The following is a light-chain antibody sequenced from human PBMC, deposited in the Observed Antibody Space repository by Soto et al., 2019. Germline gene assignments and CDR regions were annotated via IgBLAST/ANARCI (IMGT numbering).Light chain of an antibody. CDR2: EVS. CDR3: FSYTSSGTYV. Sequence: QCAITQPASVSGSPGQSITISCTGTSSDVGNYKYVSWYQQHPGKAPKLMIYEVSNRPSGVSNRFSGSKSGNTASLTISGLQAEDETDYYCFSYTSSGTYVFGTGTKVTVL. CDR1: SSDVGNYKY. V-gene: IGLV2-14*01. J-gene: IGLJ1*01.